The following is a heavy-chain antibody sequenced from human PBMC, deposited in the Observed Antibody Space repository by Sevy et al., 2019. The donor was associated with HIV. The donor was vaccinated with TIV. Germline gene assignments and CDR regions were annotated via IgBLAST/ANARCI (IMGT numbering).Heavy chain of an antibody. CDR3: AKDRGHSGSYSGYFDY. Sequence: GGSLRLSCAASEFTFDDYAMHWVRQAPGKGLEWVSGISWNSGSIGYADSVKGRFTISRDNAKNSLYLQMNSLRAEDTALYYCAKDRGHSGSYSGYFDYWGQGTLVTVSS. CDR2: ISWNSGSI. CDR1: EFTFDDYA. D-gene: IGHD1-26*01. V-gene: IGHV3-9*01. J-gene: IGHJ4*02.